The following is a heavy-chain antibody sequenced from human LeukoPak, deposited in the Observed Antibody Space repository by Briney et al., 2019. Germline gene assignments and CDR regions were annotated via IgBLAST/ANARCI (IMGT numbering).Heavy chain of an antibody. CDR2: FYNSGSS. CDR1: GGSISDYY. CDR3: TRGAGWLIDY. D-gene: IGHD3-16*01. J-gene: IGHJ4*02. V-gene: IGHV4-59*01. Sequence: PSETLSLTCTVSGGSISDYYRGWIRQPPGKGLEWIGYFYNSGSSTYNPSLKGRVTISVDTSKEQFSLKVNSVTAADTAVYYCTRGAGWLIDYWGQGILVTVSS.